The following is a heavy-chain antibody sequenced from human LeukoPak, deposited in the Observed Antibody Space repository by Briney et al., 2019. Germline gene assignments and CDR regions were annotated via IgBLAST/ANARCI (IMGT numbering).Heavy chain of an antibody. D-gene: IGHD3-10*01. CDR3: ARGSITMVRGVKSPHFDY. CDR1: GGSFSGYY. Sequence: SETLSLTCAVYGGSFSGYYWSWIRQPPGKGLEWIGEINHSGSTNHNPSLKSRVTISVDTSKNQFSLKLSSVTAADTAVYYCARGSITMVRGVKSPHFDYWGQGTLVTVSS. CDR2: INHSGST. V-gene: IGHV4-34*01. J-gene: IGHJ4*02.